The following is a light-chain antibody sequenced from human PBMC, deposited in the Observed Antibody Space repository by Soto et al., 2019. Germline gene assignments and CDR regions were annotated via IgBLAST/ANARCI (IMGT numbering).Light chain of an antibody. CDR3: QQYNSYSGM. CDR2: DAS. CDR1: QTIGSW. Sequence: DIQMTQSPSTLSASVGDRVTVTCRASQTIGSWLAWYQQKPGRAPKLLIFDASSLESGVPSRFSGNGSGTEFTPTISGLQPDDFASYYCQQYNSYSGMFGQGTKV. V-gene: IGKV1-5*01. J-gene: IGKJ1*01.